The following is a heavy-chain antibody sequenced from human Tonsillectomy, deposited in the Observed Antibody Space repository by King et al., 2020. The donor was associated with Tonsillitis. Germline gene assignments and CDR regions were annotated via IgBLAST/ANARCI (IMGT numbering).Heavy chain of an antibody. CDR2: INWSSATI. D-gene: IGHD3-3*01. J-gene: IGHJ4*02. Sequence: VQLVESGGGLVQPGRSLRLSCAASGFTFEDFAMHWVRHAPGKGLEWVSGINWSSATIDYADSVKGRFTISRDNAKNSLYLQMNSLTAEDTAFYYCAKARFGVVTPFDYWGQGTLVTVSS. CDR3: AKARFGVVTPFDY. CDR1: GFTFEDFA. V-gene: IGHV3-9*01.